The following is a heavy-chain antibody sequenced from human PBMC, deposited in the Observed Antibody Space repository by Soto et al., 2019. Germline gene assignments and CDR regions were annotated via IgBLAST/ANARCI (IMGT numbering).Heavy chain of an antibody. V-gene: IGHV3-21*01. J-gene: IGHJ4*02. CDR2: ISSSSSYI. CDR3: ARDSCLVDTAMVSDY. CDR1: GFTFSSYS. Sequence: GGSLRLSCAASGFTFSSYSMNWVRQPPGKGLEWVSSISSSSSYIYCADSVKGRFTISRDNAKNSLYLQMNSLRAEDTAVYYCARDSCLVDTAMVSDYWGQGTXVTVSS. D-gene: IGHD5-18*01.